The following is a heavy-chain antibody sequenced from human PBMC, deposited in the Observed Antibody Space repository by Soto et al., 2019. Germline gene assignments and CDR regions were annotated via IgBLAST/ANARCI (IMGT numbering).Heavy chain of an antibody. CDR3: ARGVVVAPPRFLSHQYFQH. CDR1: GFTFSSYA. D-gene: IGHD2-15*01. V-gene: IGHV3-30-3*01. Sequence: GGSLRLSCAASGFTFSSYAMHWVRQAPGKGLEWVAVISYDGSNKYYADSVKGRFTISRDNSKNTLYLQMNSLRAEDTAVYYCARGVVVAPPRFLSHQYFQHWGQGTLVTVSS. CDR2: ISYDGSNK. J-gene: IGHJ1*01.